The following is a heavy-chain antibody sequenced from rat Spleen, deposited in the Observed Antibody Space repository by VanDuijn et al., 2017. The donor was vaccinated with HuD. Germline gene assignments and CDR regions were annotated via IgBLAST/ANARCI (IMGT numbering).Heavy chain of an antibody. V-gene: IGHV5-20*01. Sequence: EVQLVESGGGLVQPGRSMKLSCAASGFTFSNYYMAWVRQAPTKGLEWVATIIYDGSSTYYRDSVKGRFTISRDNAKSTLYLQMNSLRSEDTATYYCTRDRIPGSRGYYFDYWGQGVMVTVSS. CDR3: TRDRIPGSRGYYFDY. J-gene: IGHJ2*01. D-gene: IGHD1-4*01. CDR1: GFTFSNYY. CDR2: IIYDGSST.